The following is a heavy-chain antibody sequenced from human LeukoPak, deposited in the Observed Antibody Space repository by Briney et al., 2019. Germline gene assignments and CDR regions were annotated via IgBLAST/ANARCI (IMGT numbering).Heavy chain of an antibody. D-gene: IGHD5-12*01. V-gene: IGHV1-69*04. CDR3: ARDLSSLYVATTHS. J-gene: IGHJ4*02. CDR2: IIPILGIA. CDR1: GGTFSSYA. Sequence: SVKVSCKASGGTFSSYAISWVRQAPGQGLEWMGRIIPILGIANYAQKFQGRVTITADKSTSTAYMELSSLRSEDTAVYYCARDLSSLYVATTHSWGQGTLVTVSS.